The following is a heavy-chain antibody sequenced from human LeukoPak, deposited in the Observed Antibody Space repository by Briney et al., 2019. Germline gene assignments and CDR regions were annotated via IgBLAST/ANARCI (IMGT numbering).Heavy chain of an antibody. D-gene: IGHD5-24*01. J-gene: IGHJ4*02. Sequence: SETLSLTCTVSGVSISGYYWSWIRQPPGTGLEWIGYIYYSRSTNYNPSLKSRVTISVDTSKNQFSLKLSSVTAADTAVYYCARLSWRDGYYYFDYWGQGTLVTVSS. V-gene: IGHV4-59*01. CDR2: IYYSRST. CDR1: GVSISGYY. CDR3: ARLSWRDGYYYFDY.